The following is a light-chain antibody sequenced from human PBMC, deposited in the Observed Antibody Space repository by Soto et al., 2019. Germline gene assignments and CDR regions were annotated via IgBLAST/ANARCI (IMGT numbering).Light chain of an antibody. CDR2: GAS. CDR1: QGISSY. Sequence: TQSPSSLSASIGDRVRITCRASQGISSYLAWHQQRPGQAPRLLIYGASTRATGVPARFSGGGSGTEFTLTITSLQSEDFAVYWCQQYNNWPLTFGPGTRLEI. V-gene: IGKV3D-15*01. CDR3: QQYNNWPLT. J-gene: IGKJ5*01.